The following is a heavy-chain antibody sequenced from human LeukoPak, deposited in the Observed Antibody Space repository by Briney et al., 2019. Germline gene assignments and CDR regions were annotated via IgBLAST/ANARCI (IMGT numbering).Heavy chain of an antibody. CDR2: ISGSGGST. CDR3: ARDDYGGNSVYYYYGMDV. CDR1: GFTFSNAW. J-gene: IGHJ6*02. V-gene: IGHV3-23*01. Sequence: GGSLRLSCAASGFTFSNAWMSWVRQAPGKGLEWVSAISGSGGSTYYADSVKGRFTISRDNSKNTLYLQMNSLRAEDTAVYYCARDDYGGNSVYYYYGMDVWGQGTTVTVSS. D-gene: IGHD4-23*01.